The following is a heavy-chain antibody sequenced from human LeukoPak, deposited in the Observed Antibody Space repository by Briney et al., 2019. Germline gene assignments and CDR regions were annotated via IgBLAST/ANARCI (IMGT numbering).Heavy chain of an antibody. CDR3: ARVTHPIYYYGSGSRLYYFDY. J-gene: IGHJ4*02. Sequence: SETLSLTCTVSGYSISSGYYWGWIRQPAGKGLEWIGRIYTSGTTHYNPSLKSRVTMSVDTSKNQFSLKLSSVTAADTAVYYCARVTHPIYYYGSGSRLYYFDYWGQGTLVTVSS. CDR2: IYTSGTT. V-gene: IGHV4-4*07. CDR1: GYSISSGYY. D-gene: IGHD3-10*01.